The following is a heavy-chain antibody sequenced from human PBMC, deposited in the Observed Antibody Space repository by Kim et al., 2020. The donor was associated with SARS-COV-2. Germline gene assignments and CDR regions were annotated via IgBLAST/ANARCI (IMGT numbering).Heavy chain of an antibody. CDR3: AIQGISSYAFEF. J-gene: IGHJ3*01. Sequence: SETLSLTCTVSGGSISSYYWSWIRQPPGKGLEWIGYIYFSGNTNYNPSLKSRVTISVDTSKNQFSLKLSSVTAADTAVYYFAIQGISSYAFEFWGQGTMV. CDR1: GGSISSYY. V-gene: IGHV4-59*01. D-gene: IGHD2-2*01. CDR2: IYFSGNT.